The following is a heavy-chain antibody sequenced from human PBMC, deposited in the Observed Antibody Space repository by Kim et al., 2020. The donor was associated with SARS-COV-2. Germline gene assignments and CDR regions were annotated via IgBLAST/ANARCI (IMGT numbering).Heavy chain of an antibody. Sequence: SETLSLTCAVYGGSFSGYYWSWIRQPPGKGLEWIGEINHSGSTNYNPSLKSRVTISVDTSKNQFSLKLSSVTAADTAVYYCARGSSGWYSGGMDVWGQGTTVTVSS. CDR1: GGSFSGYY. CDR3: ARGSSGWYSGGMDV. J-gene: IGHJ6*02. D-gene: IGHD6-19*01. V-gene: IGHV4-34*01. CDR2: INHSGST.